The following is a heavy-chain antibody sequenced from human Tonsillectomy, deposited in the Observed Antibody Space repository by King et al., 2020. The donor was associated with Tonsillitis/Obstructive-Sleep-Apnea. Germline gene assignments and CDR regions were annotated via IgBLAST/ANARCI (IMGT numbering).Heavy chain of an antibody. Sequence: VQLQESGPGLVKPSETLSLTCTVSGGSISSYYWSWIRQPAGKGLEWIGRIYTSGSTNSNPSLKSRVTMSVDTSKNQFSLKLSSVTAADTAVYYCARNVIVVVPSAIHAFDIWGQGTMLTVSS. J-gene: IGHJ3*02. V-gene: IGHV4-4*07. CDR3: ARNVIVVVPSAIHAFDI. D-gene: IGHD2-2*01. CDR2: IYTSGST. CDR1: GGSISSYY.